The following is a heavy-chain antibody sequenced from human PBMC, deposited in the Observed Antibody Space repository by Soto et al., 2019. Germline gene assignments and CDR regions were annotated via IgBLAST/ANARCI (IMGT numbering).Heavy chain of an antibody. J-gene: IGHJ3*02. V-gene: IGHV5-51*01. D-gene: IGHD3-9*01. CDR1: GYSFTSYW. Sequence: GESLKISCKGFGYSFTSYWIGWVRQMPGKGLEWMGIIYPGDSDTRYSPSFQGQVTISADKSISTAYLQWSSLKASDTAMYYWARPFTLTAISDAYDIWGQGTMVTVSS. CDR3: ARPFTLTAISDAYDI. CDR2: IYPGDSDT.